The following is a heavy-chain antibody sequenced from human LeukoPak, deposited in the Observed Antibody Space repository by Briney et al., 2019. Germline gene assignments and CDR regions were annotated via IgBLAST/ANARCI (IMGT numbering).Heavy chain of an antibody. V-gene: IGHV6-1*01. CDR1: GDSVSSNSAA. CDR2: TYYRSKWYN. J-gene: IGHJ6*03. Sequence: SQTLSLTCANSGDSVSSNSAAWNWIRQSPSRGLEWLGRTYYRSKWYNDYAVSVKSRITINPDTSKNQFSLQLNSVTPEDTAVYYCARDGQPTPDYYYYYMDVWGKGTTVTVSS. CDR3: ARDGQPTPDYYYYYMDV. D-gene: IGHD6-13*01.